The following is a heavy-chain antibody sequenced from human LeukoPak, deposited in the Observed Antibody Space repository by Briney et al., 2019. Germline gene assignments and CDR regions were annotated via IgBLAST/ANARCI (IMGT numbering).Heavy chain of an antibody. CDR1: GFNFSDSA. V-gene: IGHV3-23*01. Sequence: GGSLRLSCAASGFNFSDSAMTWVRQAPGKGLDWVSLISFSGANSYYADSVKGRFTISRDNSKDTLFLQMNSLRAEDTAIYYCARDIQLSTWGLGTMVTVSS. CDR2: ISFSGANS. J-gene: IGHJ3*01. D-gene: IGHD5-24*01. CDR3: ARDIQLST.